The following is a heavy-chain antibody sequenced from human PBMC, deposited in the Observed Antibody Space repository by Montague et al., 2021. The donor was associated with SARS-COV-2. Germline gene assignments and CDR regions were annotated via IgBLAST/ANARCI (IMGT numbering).Heavy chain of an antibody. CDR1: GGSISSINW. CDR2: IYHSGST. V-gene: IGHV4-4*02. Sequence: SETLSLTCAVSGGSISSINWWCWVRQPPGKGLEWIGEIYHSGSTNYNPSLKSRVIISVDKSKNKFSLTLSSVTAADTAEYYCASTGCTRGCHSFDFWGQGTLVTVSS. D-gene: IGHD6-19*01. J-gene: IGHJ4*02. CDR3: ASTGCTRGCHSFDF.